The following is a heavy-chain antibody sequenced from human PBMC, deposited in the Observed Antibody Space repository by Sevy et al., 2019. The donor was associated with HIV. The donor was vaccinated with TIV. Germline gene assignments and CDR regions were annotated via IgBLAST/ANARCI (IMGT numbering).Heavy chain of an antibody. CDR3: ARGTFYCSSTSCYSVDY. D-gene: IGHD2-2*01. CDR2: ISYDGSNK. CDR1: GFTFSSYA. V-gene: IGHV3-30*04. J-gene: IGHJ4*02. Sequence: GESLKISCAASGFTFSSYAMHWVRQAPGKGLEWVAVISYDGSNKYYADSVKGRFTISRDNSKNTLYLQMNSLRAEDTAVYYCARGTFYCSSTSCYSVDYWGQGTLVTVSS.